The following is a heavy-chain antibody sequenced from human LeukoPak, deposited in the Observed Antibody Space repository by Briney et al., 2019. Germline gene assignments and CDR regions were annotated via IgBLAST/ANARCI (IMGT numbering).Heavy chain of an antibody. CDR3: AKSRYCSSTSCQIDY. J-gene: IGHJ4*02. Sequence: PGGSLRLSCAASGFTFSSYAMSWVRQAPGKGLEWVSVISGSGGTTYYADSVKGRFTISRDNSKNTLSLQMNSLRAEDTAVYYCAKSRYCSSTSCQIDYWGQGTLVTVSS. CDR1: GFTFSSYA. CDR2: ISGSGGTT. V-gene: IGHV3-23*01. D-gene: IGHD2-2*01.